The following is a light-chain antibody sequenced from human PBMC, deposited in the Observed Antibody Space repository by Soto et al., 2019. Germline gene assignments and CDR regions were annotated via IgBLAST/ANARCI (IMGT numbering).Light chain of an antibody. J-gene: IGKJ3*01. Sequence: DIQMTQSPSSLSASVGDRVTITCRASQSISSYLNWYQQKPGKAPKLLIYAASSLQSGGPSRFSGSGSGTYFTLTISTLQPEHFASSYCQQSYSSLSFGPGTKVHIK. CDR3: QQSYSSLS. V-gene: IGKV1-39*01. CDR2: AAS. CDR1: QSISSY.